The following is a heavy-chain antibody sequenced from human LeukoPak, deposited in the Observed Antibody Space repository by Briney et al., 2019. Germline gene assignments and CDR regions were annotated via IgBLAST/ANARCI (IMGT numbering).Heavy chain of an antibody. D-gene: IGHD3-22*01. J-gene: IGHJ4*02. V-gene: IGHV3-23*01. CDR1: GFTFSDYY. Sequence: GGSLRLSCAASGFTFSDYYMSWVRQAPGKGLEWVSAISGSGGSTYYADSVKGRFTISRDNSKNTLYLQMNSLRAEDTAVYYCAHLYDSSGYYYYWGQGTLVTVSS. CDR2: ISGSGGST. CDR3: AHLYDSSGYYYY.